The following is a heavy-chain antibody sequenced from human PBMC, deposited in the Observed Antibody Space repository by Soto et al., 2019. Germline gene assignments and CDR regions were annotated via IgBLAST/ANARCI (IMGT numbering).Heavy chain of an antibody. J-gene: IGHJ4*02. CDR3: ARSLGDRWYEYFFQY. D-gene: IGHD2-15*01. CDR1: GYTFGYYS. V-gene: IGHV3-23*01. CDR2: ISGTGGSK. Sequence: EVQLLESGGHLVQPGGCLRLSCAASGYTFGYYSMSWVRQSPGKGLEWVAGISGTGGSKYHADSVAGRFAISRDNSKRTLYLQLNNLRTEDTAVYYCARSLGDRWYEYFFQYWGQGTLVTVSS.